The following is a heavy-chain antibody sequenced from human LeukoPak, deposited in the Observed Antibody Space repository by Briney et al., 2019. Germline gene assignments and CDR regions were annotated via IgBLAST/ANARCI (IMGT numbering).Heavy chain of an antibody. Sequence: SETLSLTCTVSGGSISSHYWSWIRQPPGKGLEWIGYIYYSGSTNYNPSLKSRVTTSVDTSKNQFSLKLSSVTAADTAVYYCARAGVWSYYYYYYMDVWGKGTTVTVSS. CDR2: IYYSGST. CDR3: ARAGVWSYYYYYYMDV. J-gene: IGHJ6*03. CDR1: GGSISSHY. D-gene: IGHD1-26*01. V-gene: IGHV4-59*11.